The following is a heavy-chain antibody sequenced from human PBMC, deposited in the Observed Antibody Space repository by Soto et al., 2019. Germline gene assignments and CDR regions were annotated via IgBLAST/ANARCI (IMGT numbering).Heavy chain of an antibody. J-gene: IGHJ6*02. CDR1: GFTFSSYG. Sequence: QVQLVESGGGVVQPGRSLRLSCAASGFTFSSYGMHWVRQAPGKGLEWVAVISYDGSNKYYADSVKGRFTISRDNSKNTLYLQMNSLRAEDTAVYYCAKDQYYYDSSGYLSYYYYGMDVWGQGATVTVSS. D-gene: IGHD3-22*01. V-gene: IGHV3-30*18. CDR2: ISYDGSNK. CDR3: AKDQYYYDSSGYLSYYYYGMDV.